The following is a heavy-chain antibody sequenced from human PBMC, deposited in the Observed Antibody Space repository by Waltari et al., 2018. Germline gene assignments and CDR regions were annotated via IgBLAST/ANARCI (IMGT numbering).Heavy chain of an antibody. Sequence: EVHLVESGGGLVRPGGSLRLSCAASGFTFSSFWMHWVRQAPGKGPQWVGGISGDGAGTHYADSVGGRFTISRDNANNMVYLQMNSLSDDDTATYFCARASISRDTGNTFDSWGQGNLVTVSS. D-gene: IGHD5-18*01. CDR2: ISGDGAGT. CDR3: ARASISRDTGNTFDS. V-gene: IGHV3-74*01. CDR1: GFTFSSFW. J-gene: IGHJ4*02.